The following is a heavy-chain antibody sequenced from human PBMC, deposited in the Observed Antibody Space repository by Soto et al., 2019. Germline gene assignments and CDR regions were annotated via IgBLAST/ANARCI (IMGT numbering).Heavy chain of an antibody. CDR2: ISYDGSNK. V-gene: IGHV3-30*18. D-gene: IGHD3-10*01. CDR1: GFTFSSYG. Sequence: VQLVESGGGVVQPGRSLRLSCAASGFTFSSYGMHWVRQAPGKGLEWVAVISYDGSNKYYADSVKGRFTISRDNSKNTLYLQMNSLRAEDTAVYYCAKDGKGFGESYGDGMDVWGQGTTVTVSS. CDR3: AKDGKGFGESYGDGMDV. J-gene: IGHJ6*02.